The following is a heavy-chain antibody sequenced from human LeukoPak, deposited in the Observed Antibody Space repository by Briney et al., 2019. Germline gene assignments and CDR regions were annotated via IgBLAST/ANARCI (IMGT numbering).Heavy chain of an antibody. CDR2: INTDGSSA. CDR1: GFTFSTYW. Sequence: PGGSLRLSCAASGFTFSTYWMHWVRQAPGKGLVWVSRINTDGSSATYADSVKGRFTISRDNSKNTLYLQMNSLKPEDTAVYYCARDQIIVTTILDYYYGMDVWGQGTTVTVSS. V-gene: IGHV3-74*01. J-gene: IGHJ6*02. D-gene: IGHD5-12*01. CDR3: ARDQIIVTTILDYYYGMDV.